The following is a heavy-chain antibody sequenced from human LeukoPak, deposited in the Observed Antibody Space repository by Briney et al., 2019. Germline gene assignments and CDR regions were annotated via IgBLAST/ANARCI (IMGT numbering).Heavy chain of an antibody. V-gene: IGHV1-69*05. CDR3: ARDGYDRPYYFDY. Sequence: SVKVSCKASGYTFTSYGISWVRQAPGQGLEWMGRIIPIFATANYAQKFQGRVTMTTDESTSTAYMELSSLRSEDTAMYYCARDGYDRPYYFDYWGQGTLVTVSS. CDR1: GYTFTSYG. D-gene: IGHD1-1*01. CDR2: IIPIFATA. J-gene: IGHJ4*02.